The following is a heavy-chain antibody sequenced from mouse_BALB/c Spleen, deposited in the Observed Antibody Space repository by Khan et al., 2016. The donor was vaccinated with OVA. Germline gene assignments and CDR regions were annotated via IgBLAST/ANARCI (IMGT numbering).Heavy chain of an antibody. Sequence: QIQLVQSGPELVKPGALVKISCKASGYTFTSYDINWVMQRPGQGLEWIGWIYPGDDSTKYNEKFKDKATLTAAKSSSTAYMQLSSLTSDNSAVYFCAREGLRGVAMDYWGQGTSVTVSS. CDR1: GYTFTSYD. V-gene: IGHV1S56*01. CDR2: IYPGDDST. D-gene: IGHD2-4*01. CDR3: AREGLRGVAMDY. J-gene: IGHJ4*01.